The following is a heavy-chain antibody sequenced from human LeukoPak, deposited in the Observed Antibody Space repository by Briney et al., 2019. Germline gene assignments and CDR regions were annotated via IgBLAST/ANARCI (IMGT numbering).Heavy chain of an antibody. J-gene: IGHJ4*02. D-gene: IGHD3-22*01. CDR2: INHSGST. Sequence: SSETLSLTCAVYGGSFSGYYWSWIRQPPGKGLEWIGEINHSGSTNYNPSLESRVTISVDTSKKQFSLKLSSVTAADTAVYYCVTYYFDSSGPKKNYWGQGTLVTVSS. V-gene: IGHV4-34*01. CDR1: GGSFSGYY. CDR3: VTYYFDSSGPKKNY.